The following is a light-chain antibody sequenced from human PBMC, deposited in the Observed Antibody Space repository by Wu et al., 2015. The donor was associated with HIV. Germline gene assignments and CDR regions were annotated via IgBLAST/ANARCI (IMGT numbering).Light chain of an antibody. J-gene: IGKJ5*01. CDR1: QSVSGT. CDR2: DAS. V-gene: IGKV3-15*01. CDR3: QRYNDWPMT. Sequence: EIVLTQSPATLSFSPGERATLSCRASQSVSGTLAWYQQKPGQAPRVVIYDASRRVPGVPARFSGRGFGTEFTLTISSVQSEDFGVYYCQRYNDWPMTFGQGTRLDIK.